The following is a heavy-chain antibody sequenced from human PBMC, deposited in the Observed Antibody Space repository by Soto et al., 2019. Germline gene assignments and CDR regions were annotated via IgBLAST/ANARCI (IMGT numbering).Heavy chain of an antibody. CDR3: ARVFDTYYLAS. CDR1: GFTVSGYG. J-gene: IGHJ4*02. D-gene: IGHD3-9*01. Sequence: GGSLRLSCAASGFTVSGYGMHWVRQAPGKGLEWVALISYDGSNKDYADSVKGRFTISRDNSKKTLYLQMNSLRAEDTAVYYCARVFDTYYLASWGQRTMVTVSS. V-gene: IGHV3-30*03. CDR2: ISYDGSNK.